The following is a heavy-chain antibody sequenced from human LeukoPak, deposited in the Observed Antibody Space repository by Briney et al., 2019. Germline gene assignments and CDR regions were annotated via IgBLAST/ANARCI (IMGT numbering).Heavy chain of an antibody. D-gene: IGHD3-22*01. CDR3: ARGWRYYYDSSGSPSFDY. Sequence: SETLSLTCTVSGGSISSYYWSWIRQPPGRGLEWIGYIYYSGSTNYNPSLKSRVTISVDTSKNQFSLKLSSVTAADTAVYYCARGWRYYYDSSGSPSFDYWGQGTLVTVSS. CDR2: IYYSGST. CDR1: GGSISSYY. J-gene: IGHJ4*02. V-gene: IGHV4-59*12.